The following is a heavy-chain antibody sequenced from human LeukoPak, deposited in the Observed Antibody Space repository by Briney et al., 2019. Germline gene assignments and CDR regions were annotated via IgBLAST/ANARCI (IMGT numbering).Heavy chain of an antibody. CDR2: IYYSGST. J-gene: IGHJ4*02. V-gene: IGHV4-59*01. CDR3: ARGVVPDY. D-gene: IGHD2-15*01. Sequence: SETLSLTCTVSGGSISSYYWSWIRQPPGKGLEWIGYIYYSGSTDYNPSLKNRVTISVDTSRNQFSLNLSSVTAADTAVYYCARGVVPDYWGQGTLVTVSS. CDR1: GGSISSYY.